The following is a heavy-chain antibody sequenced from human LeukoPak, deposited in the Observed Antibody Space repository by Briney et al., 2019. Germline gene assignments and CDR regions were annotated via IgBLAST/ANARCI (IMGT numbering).Heavy chain of an antibody. D-gene: IGHD3-3*01. V-gene: IGHV3-48*01. CDR3: ARELRFLEWLPFDY. CDR1: GFTFSSYS. J-gene: IGHJ4*02. Sequence: GGSLRLSCAASGFTFSSYSMNWVRQAPGKGLEWVSYISSSSSTIYYADSVKGRFTISRVNAKNSLYLQMNSLRAEDTAVYYCARELRFLEWLPFDYWGQGTLVTVSS. CDR2: ISSSSSTI.